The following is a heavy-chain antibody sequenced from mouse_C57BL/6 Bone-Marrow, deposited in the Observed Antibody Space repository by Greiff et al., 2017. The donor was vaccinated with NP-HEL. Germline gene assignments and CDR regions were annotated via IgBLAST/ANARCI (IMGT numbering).Heavy chain of an antibody. CDR2: IRLKSDNYAT. Sequence: EVQGVESGGGLVQPGGSMKLSCVASGFTFSNYWMNWVRQSPEKGLEWVAQIRLKSDNYATHYAESVKGRFTISRDDSKSSVYLQMNNLRAEDTGIYYCTGPQLFLFAYWGQGTLVTVSA. J-gene: IGHJ3*01. CDR1: GFTFSNYW. V-gene: IGHV6-3*01. CDR3: TGPQLFLFAY. D-gene: IGHD4-1*02.